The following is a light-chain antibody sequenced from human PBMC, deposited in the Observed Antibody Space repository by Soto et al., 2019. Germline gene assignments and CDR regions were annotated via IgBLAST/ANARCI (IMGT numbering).Light chain of an antibody. Sequence: EIVMTQSPATLSVSPGERATLSCRASQSVNSNLAWYQQKPGQAPRLLIYGASNRATGIPDKFNGSGSGTDFTLTISRLEPEDFAMYYCQQYGSSPRTFGQGTKVDIK. CDR1: QSVNSN. CDR2: GAS. V-gene: IGKV3-20*01. J-gene: IGKJ1*01. CDR3: QQYGSSPRT.